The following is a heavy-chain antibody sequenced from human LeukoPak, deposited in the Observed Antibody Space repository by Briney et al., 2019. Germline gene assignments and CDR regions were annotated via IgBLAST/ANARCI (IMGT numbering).Heavy chain of an antibody. Sequence: GRSLRLSCAASGFTFSSYGMHWVRQAPGKGLEWVAVISYDGSNKYYADSVKGRFTISRDNSKNTLYLQMNSLRAEDTAVYYCVKARGAADFQHWGQGTLVTVSS. D-gene: IGHD6-13*01. CDR1: GFTFSSYG. CDR3: VKARGAADFQH. V-gene: IGHV3-30*18. CDR2: ISYDGSNK. J-gene: IGHJ1*01.